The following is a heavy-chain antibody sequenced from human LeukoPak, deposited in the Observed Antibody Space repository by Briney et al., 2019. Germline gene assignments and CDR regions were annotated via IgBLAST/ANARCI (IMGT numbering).Heavy chain of an antibody. J-gene: IGHJ4*02. CDR2: IQSILNGGTT. CDR3: TTDYRPGSHYNIFDY. V-gene: IGHV3-15*01. CDR1: GITSSETW. D-gene: IGHD3-10*01. Sequence: GGSLRLSCAASGITSSETWMSWVRRAPGKGLEWVARIQSILNGGTTDYASPVKGRFTVSRDDSKGMVFLQMNSLETEDTAVYYCTTDYRPGSHYNIFDYWGQGTLVTVSS.